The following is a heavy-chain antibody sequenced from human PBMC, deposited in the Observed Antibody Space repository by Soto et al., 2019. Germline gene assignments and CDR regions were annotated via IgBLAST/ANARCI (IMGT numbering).Heavy chain of an antibody. V-gene: IGHV3-74*01. CDR3: GRGSGPRGRPY. D-gene: IGHD3-16*01. J-gene: IGHJ1*01. CDR1: GFIFTNYW. CDR2: ISGDGTTT. Sequence: EVQLVESGGGLVQPGGSLRLSCAASGFIFTNYWMHWVRQAPGERLVWVARISGDGTTTTYVDSAKGRFTISKDNAKNTVYLQMNSLRTEDTAVYYCGRGSGPRGRPYWGQGITVTVSS.